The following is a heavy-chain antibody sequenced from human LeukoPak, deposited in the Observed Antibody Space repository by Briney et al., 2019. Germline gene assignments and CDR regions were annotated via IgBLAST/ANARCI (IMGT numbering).Heavy chain of an antibody. CDR2: ISSGSSTR. Sequence: GGSLRLSCAASGLAFSTYSMNWVRQAPGKGLEWVSYISSGSSTRYYADSVRGRFTISRDNAKNLLYLQMNSLGDDDTAVYYCAISSGGNSGDFDYWGRGTLVTVSS. J-gene: IGHJ4*02. V-gene: IGHV3-48*02. CDR1: GLAFSTYS. CDR3: AISSGGNSGDFDY. D-gene: IGHD4-23*01.